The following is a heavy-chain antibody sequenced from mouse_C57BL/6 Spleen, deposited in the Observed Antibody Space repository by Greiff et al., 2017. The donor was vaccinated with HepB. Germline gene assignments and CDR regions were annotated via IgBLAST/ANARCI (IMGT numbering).Heavy chain of an antibody. CDR2: IWSDGST. Sequence: VKVVESGPGLVAPSQSLSITCTVSGFSLTSYGVHWVRQPPGKGLEWLVVIWSDGSTTYNSALKSRLSISKDNSKSQVFLKMNSLQTDDTAMYYCARHEEIYDGYPFAYWGQGTLVTVSA. CDR1: GFSLTSYG. D-gene: IGHD2-3*01. V-gene: IGHV2-6-1*01. J-gene: IGHJ3*01. CDR3: ARHEEIYDGYPFAY.